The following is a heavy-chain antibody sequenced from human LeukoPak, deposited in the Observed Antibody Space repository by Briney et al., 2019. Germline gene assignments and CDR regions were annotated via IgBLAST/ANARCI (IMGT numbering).Heavy chain of an antibody. CDR1: GGTFSSYA. CDR3: ARGIGRQLSTVGLDY. CDR2: IIPIFGTA. D-gene: IGHD6-13*01. V-gene: IGHV1-69*05. Sequence: SVKVSCKASGGTFSSYAISWVRQAPGQGLEWMGRIIPIFGTANYAQKFQGRVTITTDESTSTAYMELSSLRSEDTAVYYCARGIGRQLSTVGLDYWGQGTLVTVSS. J-gene: IGHJ4*02.